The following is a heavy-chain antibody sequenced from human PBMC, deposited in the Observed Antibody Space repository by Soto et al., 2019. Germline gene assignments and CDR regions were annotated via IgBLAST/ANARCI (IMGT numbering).Heavy chain of an antibody. J-gene: IGHJ6*02. D-gene: IGHD6-19*01. CDR1: GFTFSDYY. Sequence: QVQLVESGGGLVKPGGSLRLSCAASGFTFSDYYMIWIRQAPGKGLKWVSYISSSSSYTNYADSVKGRFTISRDNAKNSLFLQMNSLGADDTAVYYWARVRALAADGMDVWGQGTTVTVSS. CDR3: ARVRALAADGMDV. V-gene: IGHV3-11*05. CDR2: ISSSSSYT.